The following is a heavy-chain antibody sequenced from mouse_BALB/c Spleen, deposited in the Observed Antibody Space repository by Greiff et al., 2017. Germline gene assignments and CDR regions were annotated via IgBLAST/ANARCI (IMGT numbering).Heavy chain of an antibody. CDR3: ARDDYDAMDY. Sequence: EVHLVESGGGLVKPGGSLKLSCAASGFTFSSYAMSWVRQTPEKRLEWVASISSGGSTYYPDSVKGRFTISRDNARNILYLQMSSLRSEDTAMYYWARDDYDAMDYWGQGTSVTVSS. CDR2: ISSGGST. CDR1: GFTFSSYA. V-gene: IGHV5-6-5*01. J-gene: IGHJ4*01.